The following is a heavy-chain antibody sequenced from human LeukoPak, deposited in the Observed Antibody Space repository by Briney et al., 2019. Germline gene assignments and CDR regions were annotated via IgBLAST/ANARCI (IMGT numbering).Heavy chain of an antibody. CDR2: INPNSGGT. J-gene: IGHJ6*02. Sequence: ASVKVSCKASGYTFTGYYMHWVRQAPGQGLEWMGWINPNSGGTNYAQKFQGRVTMTRDTSISTAYMELSRLRSDDTAVYYCAGPLSIAAAGMWYYGMDVWGQGTTVTVSS. D-gene: IGHD6-13*01. CDR3: AGPLSIAAAGMWYYGMDV. V-gene: IGHV1-2*02. CDR1: GYTFTGYY.